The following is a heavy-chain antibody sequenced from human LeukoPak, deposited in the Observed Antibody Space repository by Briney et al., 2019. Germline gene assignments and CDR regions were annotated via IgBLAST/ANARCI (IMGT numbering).Heavy chain of an antibody. V-gene: IGHV4-30-4*08. D-gene: IGHD2-2*03. CDR1: GGSPGSGDYY. CDR3: ARGLFGYCSSTSCYRWFDP. CDR2: IYYSGST. J-gene: IGHJ5*02. Sequence: SETLSLTCTVSGGSPGSGDYYWSWIRQPPGKGLEWIGYIYYSGSTYYNPSLKSRITISVNTSKSQFSLKLSSVTAADTAVYYCARGLFGYCSSTSCYRWFDPWGQGTLVTVSS.